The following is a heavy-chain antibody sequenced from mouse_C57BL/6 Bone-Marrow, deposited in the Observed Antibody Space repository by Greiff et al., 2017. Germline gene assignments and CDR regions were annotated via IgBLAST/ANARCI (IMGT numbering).Heavy chain of an antibody. Sequence: EVKVVESGGGLVQPGGSLKLSCAASGFTFSDYYMYWVRQTPEKRLEWVAYISNGGGSTYYTDTVKGRFTISRDNAKNTLYLQMSRLKSVYTSMYYCARHRYFPFAYWGQRTLVTVSA. V-gene: IGHV5-12*01. CDR1: GFTFSDYY. J-gene: IGHJ3*01. D-gene: IGHD1-1*01. CDR2: ISNGGGST. CDR3: ARHRYFPFAY.